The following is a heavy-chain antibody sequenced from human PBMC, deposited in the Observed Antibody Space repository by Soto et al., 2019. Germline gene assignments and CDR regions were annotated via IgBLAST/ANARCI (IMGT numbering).Heavy chain of an antibody. CDR2: IIPIFGTA. D-gene: IGHD3-22*01. J-gene: IGHJ5*02. CDR1: GGTFSSYA. Sequence: SVKVSCKASGGTFSSYAISWVRQAPGQGLEWMGGIIPIFGTANYAQKFQGRVTITADESTSTAYMELSSLRYDDTAVYYCKRDLYYFDSSAYYGHNWFDPWGQGTRVTV. CDR3: KRDLYYFDSSAYYGHNWFDP. V-gene: IGHV1-69*13.